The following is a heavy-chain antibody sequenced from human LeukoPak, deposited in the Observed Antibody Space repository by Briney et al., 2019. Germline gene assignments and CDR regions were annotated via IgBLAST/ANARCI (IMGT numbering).Heavy chain of an antibody. Sequence: SETLSLPCTVSGGSIITTYYYWGRIRQPPGKGLEWIGSIYYSGSTYYNPALKRRVTISVDTSKNQFSLKLSSVTAADTAVYYCARAYYDFWSGYPTGFVDYWGQGTLVTVSS. D-gene: IGHD3-3*01. CDR3: ARAYYDFWSGYPTGFVDY. V-gene: IGHV4-39*07. CDR1: GGSIITTYYY. J-gene: IGHJ4*02. CDR2: IYYSGST.